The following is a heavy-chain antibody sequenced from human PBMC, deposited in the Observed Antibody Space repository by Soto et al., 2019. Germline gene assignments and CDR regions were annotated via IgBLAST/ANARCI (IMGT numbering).Heavy chain of an antibody. J-gene: IGHJ5*02. V-gene: IGHV1-46*03. CDR1: GYTFTSYY. Sequence: GASVKVSCKASGYTFTSYYMHWVRQAPGQGLEWMGIINPSGGSTSYAQKFQGRVTMTRDTSTSTVYMELSSLRSEDTAVYYCARDSGSAAGPNWFDPWGQGTLVTVS. CDR3: ARDSGSAAGPNWFDP. CDR2: INPSGGST. D-gene: IGHD6-13*01.